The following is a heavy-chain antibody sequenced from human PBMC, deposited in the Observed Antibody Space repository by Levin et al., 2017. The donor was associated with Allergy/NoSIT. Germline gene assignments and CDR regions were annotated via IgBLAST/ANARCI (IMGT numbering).Heavy chain of an antibody. J-gene: IGHJ3*02. CDR3: ARRVDGGRAFDI. Sequence: SPTLSLTCTVSGGSVRSGSYYWSWIRQPPGKGLEWIGYVYNSGSTNYNPSLKSRVTISKDTSKNQFSLKLPSETAADPAVYFGARRVDGGRAFDIWAQGTMVTVSS. V-gene: IGHV4-61*01. D-gene: IGHD6-19*01. CDR2: VYNSGST. CDR1: GGSVRSGSYY.